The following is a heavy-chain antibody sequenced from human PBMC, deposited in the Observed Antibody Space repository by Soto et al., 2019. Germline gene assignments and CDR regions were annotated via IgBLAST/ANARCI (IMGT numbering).Heavy chain of an antibody. CDR1: GFTLSMSA. V-gene: IGHV3-23*01. CDR3: AKDRGIIVKAGDAFDV. CDR2: ISDSGDRT. D-gene: IGHD3-16*02. J-gene: IGHJ3*01. Sequence: EVQLMESGGGLVQPGGSLRLACASSGFTLSMSAVNWVRQAPGQGLEWVSYISDSGDRTYYADSVKGRFTISRDRSKNTVSVQMDSLRAEDTAVYYCAKDRGIIVKAGDAFDVWGPGTKVTVSS.